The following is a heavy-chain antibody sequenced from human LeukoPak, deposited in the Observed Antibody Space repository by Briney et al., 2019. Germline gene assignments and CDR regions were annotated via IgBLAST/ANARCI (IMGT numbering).Heavy chain of an antibody. V-gene: IGHV1-18*01. Sequence: GASVKVSCKASGYTFTSYDINWVRQATGQGLEWMGWISAYNGNTNYAQKLQGRVTMTTDTSTSTAYMELRSLRSDDTAVYYCARGYCSSTSCRSSNHDYWGQGTLVTVSS. CDR3: ARGYCSSTSCRSSNHDY. CDR2: ISAYNGNT. D-gene: IGHD2-2*01. J-gene: IGHJ4*02. CDR1: GYTFTSYD.